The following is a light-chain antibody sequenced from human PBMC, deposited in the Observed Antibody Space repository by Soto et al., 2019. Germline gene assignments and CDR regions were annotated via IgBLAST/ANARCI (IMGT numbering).Light chain of an antibody. V-gene: IGKV3-20*01. J-gene: IGKJ1*01. Sequence: EIVLTHSPGTLSLSPGERATLSCRASQSVSNNYLAWYQQKPGQAPRLLIYGASNRATGIPDRFSGSGSGTDFTLTISRLEPEDFAVYYCQQYGSSGTFGQGTKVVIK. CDR1: QSVSNNY. CDR3: QQYGSSGT. CDR2: GAS.